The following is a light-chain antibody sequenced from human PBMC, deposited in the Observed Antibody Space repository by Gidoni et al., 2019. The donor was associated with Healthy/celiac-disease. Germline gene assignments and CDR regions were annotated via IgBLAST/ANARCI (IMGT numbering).Light chain of an antibody. V-gene: IGKV1-8*01. J-gene: IGKJ3*01. CDR3: QQYYSYPFT. Sequence: AIQMTQSPSSFSASTGDRVTITCRASQGISSYLAWYQQKPGKAPKLLIYAASTLQSRVPSRFSGSGSGTDFTLTISCLQSEDFVTYYCQQYYSYPFTFGPGTKVDIK. CDR2: AAS. CDR1: QGISSY.